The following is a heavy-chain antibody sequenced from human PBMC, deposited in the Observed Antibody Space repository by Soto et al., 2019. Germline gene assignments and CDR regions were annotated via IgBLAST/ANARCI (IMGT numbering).Heavy chain of an antibody. CDR2: IYYSGST. CDR1: GGSISSYY. J-gene: IGHJ4*02. V-gene: IGHV4-59*01. D-gene: IGHD3-9*01. Sequence: SETLSLTCTVSGGSISSYYWSWIRQPPGKGLEWIGYIYYSGSTNYNPSLKSRATISVDTSKNQFSLKLSSVTAADTAVYYCARVRYDILTGYPPHYFDYWGQGTLVTVSS. CDR3: ARVRYDILTGYPPHYFDY.